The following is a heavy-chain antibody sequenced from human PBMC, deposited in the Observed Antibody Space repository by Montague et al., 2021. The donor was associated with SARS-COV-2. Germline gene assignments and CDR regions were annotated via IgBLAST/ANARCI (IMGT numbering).Heavy chain of an antibody. CDR2: MNYSGST. V-gene: IGHV4-59*01. CDR3: ARVARYCTNGVCQTYYYYGLDV. J-gene: IGHJ6*02. Sequence: SETLSLTCIVSGGSTNYYYWSWIRQSPGKGLEWIGYMNYSGSTNXNPSLKSRVTMSIDRSKNQFSLKLRSVTAADTAVYYCARVARYCTNGVCQTYYYYGLDVWGQGTTVTVSS. CDR1: GGSTNYYY. D-gene: IGHD2-8*01.